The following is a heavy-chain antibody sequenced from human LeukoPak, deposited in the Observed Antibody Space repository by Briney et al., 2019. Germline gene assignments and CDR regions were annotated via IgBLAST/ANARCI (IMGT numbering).Heavy chain of an antibody. CDR1: GGSISSGSYY. D-gene: IGHD3-9*01. CDR3: ARTYYDILTGYYRY. Sequence: SETLSLTCTVSGGSISSGSYYWSWIRQPAGKGLEWIGRIYTSGSTNYNPSLKSRVTISVDTSKNQFSLKLSSVTAADTAVYYCARTYYDILTGYYRYWGQGTLVTVSS. V-gene: IGHV4-61*02. CDR2: IYTSGST. J-gene: IGHJ4*02.